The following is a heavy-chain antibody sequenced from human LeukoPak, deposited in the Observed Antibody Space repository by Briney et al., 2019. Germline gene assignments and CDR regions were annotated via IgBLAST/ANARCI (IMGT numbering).Heavy chain of an antibody. Sequence: SETLSLNCTVSGGSISSYYWRRIRQPAGKGLEWIGRIYTSGSTNYNPSLKSRVTMSVDTSKNQFSLKLSSVTAADTAVYYCARDIGVVPAARRFDPWGQGTLATVSS. CDR2: IYTSGST. CDR3: ARDIGVVPAARRFDP. J-gene: IGHJ5*02. V-gene: IGHV4-4*07. D-gene: IGHD2-2*01. CDR1: GGSISSYY.